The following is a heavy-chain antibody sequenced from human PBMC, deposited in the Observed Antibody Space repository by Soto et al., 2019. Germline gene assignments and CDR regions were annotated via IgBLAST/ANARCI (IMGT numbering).Heavy chain of an antibody. Sequence: QVQLVQSGAEVKKPGSSVKVSCKASGGTFSSYTISWVRQAPGQGLEWMGRIIPILGIANYAQKFQGRVTITADKSTSTAYRELSSLTFEDTAVYYCASGGHTPMVDFDYWGQGTLVTVSS. D-gene: IGHD5-18*01. CDR3: ASGGHTPMVDFDY. CDR1: GGTFSSYT. J-gene: IGHJ4*02. CDR2: IIPILGIA. V-gene: IGHV1-69*02.